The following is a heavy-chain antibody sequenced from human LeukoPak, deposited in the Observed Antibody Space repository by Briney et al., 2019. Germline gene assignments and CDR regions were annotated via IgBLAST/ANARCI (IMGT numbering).Heavy chain of an antibody. D-gene: IGHD3-9*01. Sequence: GASVKVSCKASGYTFTCYYMHWVRQAPGQGLEWMGWINPNSGGTNYAQKFQGRVTMTRDTSISTAYMELSRLRSDDTAVYYCARDLALNYDILTGYYNNLDYWGQGTLVTVSS. J-gene: IGHJ4*02. CDR1: GYTFTCYY. CDR2: INPNSGGT. V-gene: IGHV1-2*02. CDR3: ARDLALNYDILTGYYNNLDY.